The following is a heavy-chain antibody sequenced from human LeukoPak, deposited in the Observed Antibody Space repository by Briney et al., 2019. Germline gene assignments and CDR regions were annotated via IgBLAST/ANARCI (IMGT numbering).Heavy chain of an antibody. CDR1: GGSFSCYY. Sequence: SETLSLTCAVYGGSFSCYYWSWIRQPPGKGLEWIGEINHSGSTNYNPSLKSRVTISVDASKNQFSLKLSSVTAADTAVYYCARAHFYSGSSFIDYWGQGTLVTVSS. CDR3: ARAHFYSGSSFIDY. V-gene: IGHV4-34*01. CDR2: INHSGST. D-gene: IGHD1-26*01. J-gene: IGHJ4*02.